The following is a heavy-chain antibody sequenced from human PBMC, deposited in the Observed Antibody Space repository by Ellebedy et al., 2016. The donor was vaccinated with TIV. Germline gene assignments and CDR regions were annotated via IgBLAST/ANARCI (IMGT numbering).Heavy chain of an antibody. CDR3: AGGGTGATLEGR. V-gene: IGHV3-23*01. D-gene: IGHD2-15*01. Sequence: GESLKISCAVSGFTLSGSAMSWVRQAPGKGLEWVSALGSTGNTYYADSVRGRFTISGDIFENTLYLQMNSLRADDTAVYYCAGGGTGATLEGRWGQGTLVTVSS. CDR2: LGSTGNT. CDR1: GFTLSGSA. J-gene: IGHJ4*02.